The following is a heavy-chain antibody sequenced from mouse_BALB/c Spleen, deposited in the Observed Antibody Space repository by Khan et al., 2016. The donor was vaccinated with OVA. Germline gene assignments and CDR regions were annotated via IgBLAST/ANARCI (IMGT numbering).Heavy chain of an antibody. D-gene: IGHD3-2*02. J-gene: IGHJ3*01. CDR1: GYTFTDFL. CDR3: ARAGYGGFAH. V-gene: IGHV1-77*01. Sequence: VQLQESGPELVKPGASVKMSCKASGYTFTDFLISWLKQRPGQGLEWIGEIYPGSGYIYYHEKFKGKATLTSDKSSNTVYMQRSSLTSEDSAVYFCARAGYGGFAHWGQGTLVTVSA. CDR2: IYPGSGYI.